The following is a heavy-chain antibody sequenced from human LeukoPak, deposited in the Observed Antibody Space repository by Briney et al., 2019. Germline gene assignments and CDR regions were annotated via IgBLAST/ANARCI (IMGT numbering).Heavy chain of an antibody. CDR3: AKVWRRGYSYGYSDY. D-gene: IGHD5-18*01. J-gene: IGHJ4*02. CDR1: RFTFHTYG. Sequence: PGGSLRLSCAASRFTFHTYGMHWVRQAPGKGLEWVAFIRYDGSIKYYADSVKGRFAISRDNSKNTLYLQMNSLRAEDTAVYYCAKVWRRGYSYGYSDYWGQGTLVTVSS. V-gene: IGHV3-30*02. CDR2: IRYDGSIK.